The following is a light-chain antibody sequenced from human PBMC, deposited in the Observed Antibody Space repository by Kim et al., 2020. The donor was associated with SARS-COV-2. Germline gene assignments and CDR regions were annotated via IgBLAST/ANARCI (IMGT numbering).Light chain of an antibody. CDR3: YQYGVSPT. V-gene: IGKV3-20*01. Sequence: EIVLTQSPGTLSLSPGDRATLSCRASQSVSSSYSSWYQQKPGQAPRLLIYGASNRAAGIPDRFSGSGSGTDFTLTISRLEPEDFAVYYCYQYGVSPTFGQGTNLDI. CDR1: QSVSSSY. J-gene: IGKJ2*01. CDR2: GAS.